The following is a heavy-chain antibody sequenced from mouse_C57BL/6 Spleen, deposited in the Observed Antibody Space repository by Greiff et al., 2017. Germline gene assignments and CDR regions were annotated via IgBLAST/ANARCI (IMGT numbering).Heavy chain of an antibody. CDR1: GFTFSDYG. D-gene: IGHD1-1*01. CDR3: ARLITTVVGAMDY. CDR2: ISSGSSTI. V-gene: IGHV5-17*01. J-gene: IGHJ4*01. Sequence: VQLKESGGGLVKPGGSLKLSCAASGFTFSDYGMHWVRQAPEKGLEWVAYISSGSSTIYYADTLEGRFTISRDNAKNTLFLQMTRLRSVDTAMYYCARLITTVVGAMDYWGQGTTVTVSS.